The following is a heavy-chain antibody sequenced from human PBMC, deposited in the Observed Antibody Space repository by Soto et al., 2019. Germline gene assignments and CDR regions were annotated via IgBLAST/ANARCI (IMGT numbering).Heavy chain of an antibody. J-gene: IGHJ3*02. D-gene: IGHD3-3*01. CDR2: INPATGAA. Sequence: QLHLVQSGAVVKKPGASVTVSCSASGYPVTAYYMHWVRQAPGRGLEWMGGINPATGAAKYTQTFQGKVTMTRDTATSTVFMELRGLTSGDTAVFLCARGGGVGVAGSAAFDMWGQGTLVTVSS. CDR1: GYPVTAYY. V-gene: IGHV1-2*02. CDR3: ARGGGVGVAGSAAFDM.